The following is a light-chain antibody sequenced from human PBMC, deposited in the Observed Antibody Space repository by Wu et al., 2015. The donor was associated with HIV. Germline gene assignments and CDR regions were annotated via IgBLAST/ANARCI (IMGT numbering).Light chain of an antibody. CDR1: QDISNS. J-gene: IGKJ2*01. CDR2: ATS. Sequence: DIQMTQSPSSLSASVGDRVTITCRASQDISNSLAWYQQKPGKAPKLLIYATSILESGVPSRFSGSGSGTDYTLTINSLQPEDVATYYCQQYDTTPPATFGQGTKLEIK. CDR3: QQYDTTPPAT. V-gene: IGKV1-NL1*01.